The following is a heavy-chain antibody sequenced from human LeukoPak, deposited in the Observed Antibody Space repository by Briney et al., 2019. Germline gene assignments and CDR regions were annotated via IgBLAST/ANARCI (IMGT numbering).Heavy chain of an antibody. V-gene: IGHV4-34*01. Sequence: SETLSLTCAVYGGSFSGYYWSWIRQPPGKGLEWIGEINHSGSTNYNPSLKSRVTISVDTSKNQFSLKLSSVTAADTAVYYCARRERRSIVASGHWGQGTLVTVSS. CDR1: GGSFSGYY. CDR3: ARRERRSIVASGH. CDR2: INHSGST. J-gene: IGHJ4*02. D-gene: IGHD5-12*01.